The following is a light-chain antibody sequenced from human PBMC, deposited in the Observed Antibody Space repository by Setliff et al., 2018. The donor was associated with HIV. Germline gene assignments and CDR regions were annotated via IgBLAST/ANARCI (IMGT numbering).Light chain of an antibody. J-gene: IGLJ1*01. CDR2: EVS. V-gene: IGLV2-14*01. CDR1: SSDVGGYNY. Sequence: QSALAPPASVSGSPGQSITISCTGTSSDVGGYNYVSWYQQHPGKAPKLMIYEVSNRPSGVSNRFSGSKSGNTASLTISGLQAEDEADYYCSSYASSSTLYVFGTGTKVTV. CDR3: SSYASSSTLYV.